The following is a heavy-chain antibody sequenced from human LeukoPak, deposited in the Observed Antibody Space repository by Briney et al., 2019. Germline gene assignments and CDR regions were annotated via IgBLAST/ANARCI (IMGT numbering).Heavy chain of an antibody. J-gene: IGHJ4*02. V-gene: IGHV3-30*02. CDR1: GFTFNTYA. D-gene: IGHD3-9*01. Sequence: PGGSLRLSCVASGFTFNTYAMHWVRQAPGKGLEWVAFIRYDGSNKYYADSVKGRFTISRDNPKNTLYLQMNSLRAEDTAVYYCAKDEATDYDILTGYYSPFDYWGQGTLVTVSS. CDR3: AKDEATDYDILTGYYSPFDY. CDR2: IRYDGSNK.